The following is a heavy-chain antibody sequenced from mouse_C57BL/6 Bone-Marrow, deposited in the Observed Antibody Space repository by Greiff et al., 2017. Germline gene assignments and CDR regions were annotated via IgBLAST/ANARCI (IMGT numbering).Heavy chain of an antibody. J-gene: IGHJ4*01. D-gene: IGHD2-2*01. CDR3: ARHRGLISMDY. CDR2: ISNGGGST. Sequence: EVQLVESGGGLVQPGGSLTLSCAASGFTFSDYYMYWVRQTPEQGLEWVAYISNGGGSTYYPDTVKGRVTISRDNAKNTLYLQMSRLKSEDTAMYYCARHRGLISMDYWGQGTAATVSA. V-gene: IGHV5-12*01. CDR1: GFTFSDYY.